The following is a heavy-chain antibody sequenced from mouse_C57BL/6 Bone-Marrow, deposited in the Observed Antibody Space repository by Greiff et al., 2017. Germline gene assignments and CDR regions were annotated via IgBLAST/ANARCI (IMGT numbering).Heavy chain of an antibody. J-gene: IGHJ1*03. D-gene: IGHD2-3*01. CDR3: TRGKGYGGYYVDV. Sequence: VQLQQSGAELVKPGASVKISCKASGYAFSSYWMNWVKQRPGKGLEWIGQIYPGDGVTNYNGKFKGKATLTADKSSSTAYIQRSSPTAEDSAVYFCTRGKGYGGYYVDVWGTGTTVTVSS. V-gene: IGHV1-80*01. CDR2: IYPGDGVT. CDR1: GYAFSSYW.